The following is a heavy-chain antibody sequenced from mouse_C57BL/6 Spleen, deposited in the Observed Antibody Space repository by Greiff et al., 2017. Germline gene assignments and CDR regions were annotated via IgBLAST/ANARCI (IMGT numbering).Heavy chain of an antibody. CDR1: GYTFTDYY. D-gene: IGHD1-1*01. CDR2: INPNNGGT. Sequence: VQLQQSGPELVKPGASVKISCKASGYTFTDYYMNWVKQSHGKSLEWIGDINPNNGGTSYNQKFKGKATLTVDKSSSTAYMELRSLTSEDSAVYYCARLGSTIVAGDAFDYWGQGTSVTVSS. J-gene: IGHJ4*01. V-gene: IGHV1-26*01. CDR3: ARLGSTIVAGDAFDY.